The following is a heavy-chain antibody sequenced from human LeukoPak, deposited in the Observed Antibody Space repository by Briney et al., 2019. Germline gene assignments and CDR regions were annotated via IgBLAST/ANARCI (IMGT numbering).Heavy chain of an antibody. D-gene: IGHD2-21*01. V-gene: IGHV1-46*01. CDR1: GYTFTSNY. CDR3: ARGLASHMDV. CDR2: ISPSGGST. Sequence: ASVKVSCKAFGYTFTSNYMHWVRQAPGQGLEWMAIISPSGGSTFYAQKFQGRVTMTRDMSTSTVYMELSSLRSEDTAVYYCARGLASHMDVWGKGTTVTVSS. J-gene: IGHJ6*03.